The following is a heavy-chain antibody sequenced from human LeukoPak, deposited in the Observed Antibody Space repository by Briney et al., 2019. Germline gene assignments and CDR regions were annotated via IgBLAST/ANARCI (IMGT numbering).Heavy chain of an antibody. Sequence: PGGSLRLSCAASGFTFSSYSMNWVRQAPGKGLEWVSSISSSSSYIYYADSVKGRFTISRDNAKNSLYLQMNSLRAEDTAVYYCAKDPVIVVVPAADDAFDIWGQGTMVTVSS. CDR1: GFTFSSYS. CDR2: ISSSSSYI. J-gene: IGHJ3*02. CDR3: AKDPVIVVVPAADDAFDI. V-gene: IGHV3-21*01. D-gene: IGHD2-2*01.